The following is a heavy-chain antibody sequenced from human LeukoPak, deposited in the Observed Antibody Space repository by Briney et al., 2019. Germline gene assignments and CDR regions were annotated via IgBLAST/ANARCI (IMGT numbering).Heavy chain of an antibody. J-gene: IGHJ3*02. V-gene: IGHV4-39*07. CDR2: IFYSGST. CDR3: ARDTVGATFPGAFDI. CDR1: GGSISTSNYY. D-gene: IGHD1-26*01. Sequence: SETLSLTCTVSGGSISTSNYYWGWIRQPPGKGLEWIGNIFYSGSTYYGPSLKSRLTISLDTSRNQFSLKLNSVTAADTAVYYCARDTVGATFPGAFDIWGQGTMVTVSS.